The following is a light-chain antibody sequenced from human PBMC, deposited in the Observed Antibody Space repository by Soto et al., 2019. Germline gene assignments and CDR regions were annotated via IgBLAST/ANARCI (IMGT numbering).Light chain of an antibody. V-gene: IGLV1-40*01. J-gene: IGLJ3*02. Sequence: QSVLTQPPSVSGAPGQRVTISCTGSYANIGAGYEVHWYQQIPGTAPKLLISGHNNRPSGVPDRFFGSKSGTSASLTIIGLQAEDEADYYCQSYDSSLSGSGVFGGGTQLTAL. CDR3: QSYDSSLSGSGV. CDR1: YANIGAGYE. CDR2: GHN.